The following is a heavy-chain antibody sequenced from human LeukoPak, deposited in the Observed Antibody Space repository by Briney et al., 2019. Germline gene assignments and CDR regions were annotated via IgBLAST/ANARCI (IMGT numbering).Heavy chain of an antibody. J-gene: IGHJ5*02. CDR2: IYSSGRT. CDR1: GGSISNFY. CDR3: ARDLPSYYFDSGNMFDP. V-gene: IGHV4-4*07. D-gene: IGHD3-10*01. Sequence: NPSETLSLTCTVSGGSISNFYWSWIRQPAGKGLEWIGRIYSSGRTNYTSLKSRVAMSIDTSNNQFSLKLSSVTAADTAVYYCARDLPSYYFDSGNMFDPWGQGTLVTVSS.